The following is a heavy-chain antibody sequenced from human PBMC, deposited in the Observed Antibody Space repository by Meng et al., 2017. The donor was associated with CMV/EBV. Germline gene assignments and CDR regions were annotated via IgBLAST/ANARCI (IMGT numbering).Heavy chain of an antibody. CDR2: IYYSGST. J-gene: IGHJ5*02. CDR1: GGSISSSSYY. V-gene: IGHV4-39*01. D-gene: IGHD3-3*01. Sequence: GSLRLSCTVSGGSISSSSYYWGWTRQPPGKGLEWIGSIYYSGSTYYNPSLKSRVTISVDTSKSQFSLKLSSVTAADTAVYYCARLDDFWGGSTRYWFDPWGQGTLVTVSS. CDR3: ARLDDFWGGSTRYWFDP.